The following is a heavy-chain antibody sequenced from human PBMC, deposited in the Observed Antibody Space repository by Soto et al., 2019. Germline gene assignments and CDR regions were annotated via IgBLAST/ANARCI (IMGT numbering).Heavy chain of an antibody. CDR3: AREDDYGYRYINYGLDV. CDR2: ISFDGTKK. J-gene: IGHJ6*02. D-gene: IGHD4-17*01. Sequence: GGSLRLSCAASGFTFNIYALHWVRQAPGKGLEWVAVISFDGTKKYYSDSVKGRFTISRDNLKNTLYLQMNNLRVEDATLYFCAREDDYGYRYINYGLDVWGQGTTVTVSS. V-gene: IGHV3-30-3*01. CDR1: GFTFNIYA.